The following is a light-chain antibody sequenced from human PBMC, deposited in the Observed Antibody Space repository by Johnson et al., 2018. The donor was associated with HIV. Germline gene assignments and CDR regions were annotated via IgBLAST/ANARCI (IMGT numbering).Light chain of an antibody. CDR2: DNN. V-gene: IGLV1-51*01. Sequence: QSVLTQPPSVSAAPGQTVTISCSGSSSNIGNNYVSWYQQLPVTAPKLLIYDNNTRPSGIPDRFYGSTSGTSATLGITGLQTGDEADYYCGTWDTSLSAGVFGPGTKVSVL. CDR1: SSNIGNNY. J-gene: IGLJ1*01. CDR3: GTWDTSLSAGV.